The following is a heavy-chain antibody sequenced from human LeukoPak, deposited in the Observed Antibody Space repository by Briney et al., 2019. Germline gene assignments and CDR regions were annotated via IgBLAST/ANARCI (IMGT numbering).Heavy chain of an antibody. V-gene: IGHV4-59*07. CDR2: IYYSGST. CDR1: GGSISSYY. CDR3: ARGNDSSGYYFPAFDI. D-gene: IGHD3-22*01. J-gene: IGHJ3*02. Sequence: PSDTLSLTCTVSGGSISSYYWSWIRQPPGKGLEWIGYIYYSGSTNYNPSLKSRVTISVDTSKNQFSLKLSSVTAADTAVYYCARGNDSSGYYFPAFDIWGQGTMVTVSS.